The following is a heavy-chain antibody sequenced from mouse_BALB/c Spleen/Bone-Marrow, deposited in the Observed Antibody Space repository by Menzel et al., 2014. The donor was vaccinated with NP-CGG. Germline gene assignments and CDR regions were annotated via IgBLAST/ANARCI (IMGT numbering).Heavy chain of an antibody. Sequence: QVQLQQSGAELVRPGSSVKISCKASGYPFSSYWMSWVKQRPGQGLEWIGQIYPGDGETNYNGKFKGNATLTADKSSSTAYMQLISLTSEDSAVYSCARKYGDYWGQDTTLTVSS. D-gene: IGHD2-10*02. CDR1: GYPFSSYW. CDR3: ARKYGDY. V-gene: IGHV1-80*01. CDR2: IYPGDGET. J-gene: IGHJ2*01.